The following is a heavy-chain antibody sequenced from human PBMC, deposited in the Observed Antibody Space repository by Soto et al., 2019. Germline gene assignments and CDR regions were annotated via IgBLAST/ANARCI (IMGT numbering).Heavy chain of an antibody. CDR2: IYYSGST. J-gene: IGHJ3*02. CDR3: ARLKPYYYDSSGYHDAFDI. V-gene: IGHV4-39*01. Sequence: SETLSLTCTVSGGSISSSSYYWGWIRQPPGKGLEWIGSIYYSGSTYYNPSLKSRVTISVDTSKNQFSLKLSSVTAADTAVYYCARLKPYYYDSSGYHDAFDIWGQGTMVTVSS. D-gene: IGHD3-22*01. CDR1: GGSISSSSYY.